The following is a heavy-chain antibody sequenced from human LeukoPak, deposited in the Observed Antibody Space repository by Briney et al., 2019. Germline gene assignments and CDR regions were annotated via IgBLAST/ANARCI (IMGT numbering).Heavy chain of an antibody. Sequence: GGSLRLSCAASGFTFSSYAMSWVRQAPGKGLEWVSAISGSGGSTYYADSVKGRFTISRDNSKNTLYLQMNSLRAEDTAVYYCAKDQSSGSYHGSDYWGQGTLVTVSS. CDR2: ISGSGGST. D-gene: IGHD1-26*01. CDR3: AKDQSSGSYHGSDY. CDR1: GFTFSSYA. V-gene: IGHV3-23*01. J-gene: IGHJ4*02.